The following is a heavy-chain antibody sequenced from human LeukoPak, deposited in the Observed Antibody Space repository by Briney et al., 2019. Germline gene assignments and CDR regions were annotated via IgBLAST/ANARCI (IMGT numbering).Heavy chain of an antibody. V-gene: IGHV4-59*01. CDR3: ARKEDYYDSSGYYGGYFDY. CDR1: GGSISSYY. Sequence: SETLSLTCTVSGGSISSYYWSWVRQPPGKGLEWIGHIYYSGSTNYNPSLKSRVTISVDTSKNQFSLKLSSVTAADTAVYYCARKEDYYDSSGYYGGYFDYWGQGTLVTVSS. CDR2: IYYSGST. D-gene: IGHD3-22*01. J-gene: IGHJ4*02.